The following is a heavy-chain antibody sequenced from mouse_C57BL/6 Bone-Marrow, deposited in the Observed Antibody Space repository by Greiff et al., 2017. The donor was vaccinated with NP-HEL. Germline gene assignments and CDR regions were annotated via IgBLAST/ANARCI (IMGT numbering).Heavy chain of an antibody. Sequence: VKLMESGPGLVQPSQSLSITCTVSGFSLTSYGVHWVRQSPGKGLEWLGVIWSGGSTDYNAAFISRLSISKDNSKSQVFFKMNSLQADDTAIYYCARKGIYDGYYEDAMDYWGQGTSVTVSS. D-gene: IGHD2-3*01. V-gene: IGHV2-2*01. CDR2: IWSGGST. CDR3: ARKGIYDGYYEDAMDY. J-gene: IGHJ4*01. CDR1: GFSLTSYG.